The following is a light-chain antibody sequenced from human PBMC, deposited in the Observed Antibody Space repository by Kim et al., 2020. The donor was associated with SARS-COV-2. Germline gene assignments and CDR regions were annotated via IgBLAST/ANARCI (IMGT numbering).Light chain of an antibody. V-gene: IGKV3-20*01. CDR3: QQYGSSPET. J-gene: IGKJ1*01. Sequence: EIVLTQSPGTLSLSPGGRATLSCRASQSVSSSYLAWYQHKPGQAPRLLIYGASSRATGIPDRFSGSGSGTDFTLTISRLEPEDFAVYYCQQYGSSPETFGQGTKVDIK. CDR1: QSVSSSY. CDR2: GAS.